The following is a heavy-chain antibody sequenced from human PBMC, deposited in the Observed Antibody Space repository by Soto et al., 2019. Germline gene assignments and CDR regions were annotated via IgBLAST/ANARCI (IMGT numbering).Heavy chain of an antibody. Sequence: ACVKVSCTASGYAFTSYGISWVRHAPGQGLEWMGWISAYNGNTNYAQKLQGRVTMTTDTSTSAAYMELRSLRCDDTAWYYCAREFRVAVCVEWAGDAFDIWGQGTMVTVSS. CDR3: AREFRVAVCVEWAGDAFDI. J-gene: IGHJ3*02. D-gene: IGHD6-19*01. CDR2: ISAYNGNT. CDR1: GYAFTSYG. V-gene: IGHV1-18*01.